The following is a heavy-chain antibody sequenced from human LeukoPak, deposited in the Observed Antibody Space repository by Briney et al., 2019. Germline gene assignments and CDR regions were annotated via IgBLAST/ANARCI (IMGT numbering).Heavy chain of an antibody. J-gene: IGHJ4*02. CDR2: IIPIFGTA. V-gene: IGHV1-69*13. D-gene: IGHD6-13*01. CDR3: ARGEYSSSWFADY. CDR1: GGTFSSYA. Sequence: SVKVSCKASGGTFSSYAISWVRQAPGQGLEWMGGIIPIFGTANYAQKFQGRVTITADESTSTAYMELSSLRSEDTAVYYCARGEYSSSWFADYWGQGTLVTVSS.